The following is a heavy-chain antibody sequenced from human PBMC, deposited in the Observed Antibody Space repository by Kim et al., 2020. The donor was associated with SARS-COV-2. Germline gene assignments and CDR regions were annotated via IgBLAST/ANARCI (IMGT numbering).Heavy chain of an antibody. CDR3: ATARYYDSSGYYTFDY. J-gene: IGHJ4*02. CDR2: INAGNGNT. CDR1: GYTFTSYA. D-gene: IGHD3-22*01. V-gene: IGHV1-3*01. Sequence: ASVKVSCKASGYTFTSYAMHWVRQAPGQRLEWMGWINAGNGNTKYSQKFQGRVTITRDISASTAYMELSSLRSEDTAVYYCATARYYDSSGYYTFDYWGQGTLVTVSS.